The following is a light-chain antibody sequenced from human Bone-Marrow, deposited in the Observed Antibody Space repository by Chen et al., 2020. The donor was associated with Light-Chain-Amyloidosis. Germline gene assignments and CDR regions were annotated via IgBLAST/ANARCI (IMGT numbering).Light chain of an antibody. CDR1: SSDVGVYNY. Sequence: QSALTQPRSVSGSPGQSVTIPCTGTSSDVGVYNYVSWYQQHPGKAPKLMIYDVSKRPSGVPDRFSGSKSGNTASLTISGLQAEDEADYYCCSYAGSYTYVFGTGTKVTVL. J-gene: IGLJ1*01. CDR3: CSYAGSYTYV. CDR2: DVS. V-gene: IGLV2-11*01.